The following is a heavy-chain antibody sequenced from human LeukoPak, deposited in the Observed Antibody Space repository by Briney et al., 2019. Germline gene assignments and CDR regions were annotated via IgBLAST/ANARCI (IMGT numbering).Heavy chain of an antibody. Sequence: ETLSLTCTVSGYSISSGYYWGWIRQPPGKGLEWIGSVYHSGSTYYNPSLKSRVTISVDTSKNQFSLKLSSVTAADTAVYYSARGITMIVVVIKSDAFDIWGQGTMVTVSS. J-gene: IGHJ3*02. D-gene: IGHD3-22*01. V-gene: IGHV4-38-2*02. CDR3: ARGITMIVVVIKSDAFDI. CDR1: GYSISSGYY. CDR2: VYHSGST.